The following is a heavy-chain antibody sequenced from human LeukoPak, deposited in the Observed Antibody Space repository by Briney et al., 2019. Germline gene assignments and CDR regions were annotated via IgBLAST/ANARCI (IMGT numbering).Heavy chain of an antibody. Sequence: GGSLRLSCAASGFTFSNYALTWVRQAPGKGLEWVSTISHTGGSTYYADSVKARFTISRDNSKNTLYLQVNSLRAEDTAIYYCAKFTYDYYYHNMDVWGQGTTVTVSS. CDR2: ISHTGGST. V-gene: IGHV3-23*01. D-gene: IGHD3-16*01. J-gene: IGHJ6*02. CDR3: AKFTYDYYYHNMDV. CDR1: GFTFSNYA.